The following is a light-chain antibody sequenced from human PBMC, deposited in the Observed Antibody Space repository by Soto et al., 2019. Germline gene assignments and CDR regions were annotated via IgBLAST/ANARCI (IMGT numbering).Light chain of an antibody. V-gene: IGKV3-15*01. CDR2: GAS. CDR1: QSVSSN. J-gene: IGKJ1*01. Sequence: EIVMTQSPATLSVSPGERATLSCRARQSVSSNLAWYQQKPGQAPRLLIDGASTRATGIPARFSGSGSGTEFTRTISSLQSEDFAVYYCQQYNNWPPWTFGQGTKVEIK. CDR3: QQYNNWPPWT.